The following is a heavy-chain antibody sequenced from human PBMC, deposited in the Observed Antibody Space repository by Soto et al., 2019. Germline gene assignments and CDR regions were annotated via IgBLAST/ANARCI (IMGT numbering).Heavy chain of an antibody. Sequence: ASVKVSCKASGYTFTNYAINWVRQAPGQGLEWMGWISPHNGNTIYAQKLQDRVTMTTDTSTSTAYMELRSPRSDDTAVYFCARGRLYQLLSGNDAFDIWGQGTVVTVSS. CDR2: ISPHNGNT. CDR1: GYTFTNYA. CDR3: ARGRLYQLLSGNDAFDI. D-gene: IGHD2-2*01. V-gene: IGHV1-18*01. J-gene: IGHJ3*02.